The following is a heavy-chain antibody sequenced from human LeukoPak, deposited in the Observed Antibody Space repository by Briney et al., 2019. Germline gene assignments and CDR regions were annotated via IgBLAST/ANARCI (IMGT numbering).Heavy chain of an antibody. CDR3: ARVGSSGYPI. Sequence: SETLSLTYTVSGGSISSYYWSWIRQPPGKRLEWIGYIYYSGSTNYNPSLKSRVTISVDTSKNQFSLKLSSVTAADTAVYYCARVGSSGYPIWGQGTLVTVSS. J-gene: IGHJ4*02. CDR1: GGSISSYY. CDR2: IYYSGST. D-gene: IGHD3-22*01. V-gene: IGHV4-59*01.